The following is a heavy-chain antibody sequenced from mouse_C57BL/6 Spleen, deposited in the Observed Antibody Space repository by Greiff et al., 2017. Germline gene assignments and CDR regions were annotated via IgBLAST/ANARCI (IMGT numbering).Heavy chain of an antibody. D-gene: IGHD1-1*01. CDR2: IDPENGDT. CDR1: GFNIKDDY. Sequence: EVQLQQSGAELVRPGASVKLSCTASGFNIKDDYMHWVKQRPEQGLEWIGWIDPENGDTEYSSKFQGKATITADTSSNPAYLQLSSLTSEDTAVYYCTTNYGSSTPFAYWGQGTLVTVSA. V-gene: IGHV14-4*01. CDR3: TTNYGSSTPFAY. J-gene: IGHJ3*01.